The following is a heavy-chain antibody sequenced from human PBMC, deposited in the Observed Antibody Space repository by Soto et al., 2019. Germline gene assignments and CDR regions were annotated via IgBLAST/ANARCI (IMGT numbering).Heavy chain of an antibody. CDR1: AGSISNFF. V-gene: IGHV4-4*07. D-gene: IGHD2-15*01. CDR3: ARTLKGYCGGGTCYWFDY. CDR2: IYGSGTT. J-gene: IGHJ4*02. Sequence: SETLSLTCSVSAGSISNFFWSWMRQPAGKGLEWIGRIYGSGTTIYNPSLKSRVTMSVDTSKNQFSLKLTSVTAADTALYYCARTLKGYCGGGTCYWFDYWGQGALVTVSS.